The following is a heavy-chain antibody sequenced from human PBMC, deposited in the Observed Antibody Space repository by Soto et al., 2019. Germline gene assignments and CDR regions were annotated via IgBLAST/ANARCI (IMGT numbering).Heavy chain of an antibody. CDR1: GYSFANYW. Sequence: PGESLKISCQGSGYSFANYWIGWVRQMPGKGLEWMAIIYPGDSDTKYSPAFQGQVTISADKSISTAYLQWSSLKASDTAMYYCARTPVTYYDILTGSGGMDVWGQGTTVTVSS. D-gene: IGHD3-9*01. V-gene: IGHV5-51*01. CDR2: IYPGDSDT. CDR3: ARTPVTYYDILTGSGGMDV. J-gene: IGHJ6*02.